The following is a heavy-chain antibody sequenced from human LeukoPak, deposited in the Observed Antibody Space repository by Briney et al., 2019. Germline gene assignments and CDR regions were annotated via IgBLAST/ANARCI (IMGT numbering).Heavy chain of an antibody. CDR3: ARDLRSGSSSWYFS. D-gene: IGHD6-13*01. Sequence: SVKVSCKASGGTFSSYAISWVRQAPGQGLEWMGRISAYNGNTNYAQKFQGRVTITADKSTSTAYMELSSLRSEDTAVYYCARDLRSGSSSWYFSWGQGTLVTVSS. V-gene: IGHV1-69*10. CDR1: GGTFSSYA. J-gene: IGHJ5*02. CDR2: ISAYNGNT.